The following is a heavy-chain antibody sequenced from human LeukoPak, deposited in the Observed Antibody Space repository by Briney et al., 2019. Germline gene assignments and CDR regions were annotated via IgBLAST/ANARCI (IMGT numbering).Heavy chain of an antibody. CDR1: GASISSYY. CDR3: ARSLPYSPFDY. D-gene: IGHD4-11*01. CDR2: LYTSGST. J-gene: IGHJ4*02. Sequence: PSETLSLTCTVSGASISSYYWSWIRQPAGKGLEWIGRLYTSGSTNYHPSLKSRVTMSVDTSKNQFSLKMTSVTAADTAVYYCARSLPYSPFDYWGQGTLVTVSS. V-gene: IGHV4-4*07.